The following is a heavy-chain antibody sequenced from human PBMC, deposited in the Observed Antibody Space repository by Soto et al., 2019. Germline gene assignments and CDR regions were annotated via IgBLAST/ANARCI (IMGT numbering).Heavy chain of an antibody. Sequence: EVQLLESGGGLAQPGGSLRLSCAASGFIFRTYAMNWVRQAPGKGLEWVSVMVGDGSSSDYADSVRGRFTISRDNSKNTLYLQMNNLRAEDTAVYYCAKDLGPDGRYDLDYWGQGTLVTVSS. V-gene: IGHV3-23*01. J-gene: IGHJ4*02. CDR2: MVGDGSSS. CDR3: AKDLGPDGRYDLDY. CDR1: GFIFRTYA. D-gene: IGHD1-26*01.